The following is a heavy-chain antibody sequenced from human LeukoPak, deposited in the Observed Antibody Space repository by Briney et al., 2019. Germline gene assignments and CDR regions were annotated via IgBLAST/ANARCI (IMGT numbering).Heavy chain of an antibody. V-gene: IGHV3-7*01. Sequence: PGGSLRLSCAASGFTFSSFWMSWVHQAPGKGLEWVADIKQDGGGKYYVDSVKGRFTISRDNAKNSLYLQMNSLRAEDTAVYYCARVGQSGLVDWFDPWGQGTLVTVSS. J-gene: IGHJ5*02. CDR1: GFTFSSFW. CDR3: ARVGQSGLVDWFDP. D-gene: IGHD3/OR15-3a*01. CDR2: IKQDGGGK.